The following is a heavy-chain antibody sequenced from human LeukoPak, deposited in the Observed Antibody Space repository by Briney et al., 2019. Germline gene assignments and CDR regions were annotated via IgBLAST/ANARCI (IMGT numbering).Heavy chain of an antibody. J-gene: IGHJ6*03. V-gene: IGHV4-34*01. Sequence: PTETLSLTCVVYGGSFSGYYWSWIRQPPGKGLEWIGSIYYSGSTYYNPSLKSRVTISVDTSKNQFSLKLSSVTAADTAVYYCARELQGSGWPYYYYYMDVWGKGTTVTVSS. CDR1: GGSFSGYY. D-gene: IGHD6-19*01. CDR2: IYYSGST. CDR3: ARELQGSGWPYYYYYMDV.